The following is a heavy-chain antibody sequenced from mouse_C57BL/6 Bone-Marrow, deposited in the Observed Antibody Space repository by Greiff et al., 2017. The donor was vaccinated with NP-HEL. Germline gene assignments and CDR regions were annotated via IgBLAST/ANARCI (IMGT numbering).Heavy chain of an antibody. CDR3: ARTRTTVVARDYAMDY. CDR1: GYSITSDY. Sequence: EVKVVESGPGLAKPSQTLSLTCSVTGYSITSDYWNWIRKFPGNKLEYMGYISYSGSTYYNLSLTRRLSITRDTSKNQYYLQLKSETTEDTATYYCARTRTTVVARDYAMDYWGQGTSVTVSS. CDR2: ISYSGST. V-gene: IGHV3-8*01. J-gene: IGHJ4*01. D-gene: IGHD1-1*01.